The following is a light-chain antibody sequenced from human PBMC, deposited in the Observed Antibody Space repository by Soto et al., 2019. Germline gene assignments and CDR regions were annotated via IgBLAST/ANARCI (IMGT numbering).Light chain of an antibody. CDR3: QQSYSTPIT. Sequence: DIQMTQSPSTLSASVGDRVTITCRASQRISDWLAWYQQKPGKAPKLLIYKASGLESGVPSRFSGSGSGTDFTLTISSLQPEDFATYYCQQSYSTPITFGQGTRLEIK. V-gene: IGKV1-5*03. CDR2: KAS. J-gene: IGKJ5*01. CDR1: QRISDW.